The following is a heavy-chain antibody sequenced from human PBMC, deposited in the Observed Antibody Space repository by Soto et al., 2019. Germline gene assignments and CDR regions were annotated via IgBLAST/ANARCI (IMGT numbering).Heavy chain of an antibody. Sequence: QVQLVQSGAEVKKPGASVKVSCKASGYTFSNYGIAWVRQAPGQGLEWVGWINTYRGNTNYAQKVQGRVTMTADTSTKTAYMELTSLRSDDTAVYFCARGVVISGYNFFRFDPWGQGTLVTVSS. J-gene: IGHJ5*02. V-gene: IGHV1-18*01. CDR3: ARGVVISGYNFFRFDP. D-gene: IGHD3-3*01. CDR2: INTYRGNT. CDR1: GYTFSNYG.